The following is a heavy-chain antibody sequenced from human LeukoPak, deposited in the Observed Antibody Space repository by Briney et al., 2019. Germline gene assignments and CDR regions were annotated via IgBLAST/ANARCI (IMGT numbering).Heavy chain of an antibody. Sequence: SETLSLTCTVSGGSISSSSYYWGWIRQPPGKGLEWIGYIYYSGSTYYNPSLKSRVTISVDTSKNQFSLKLSSVTAADTAVYYCARGSTTVTTLNWFDPWGQGTLVTVSS. CDR1: GGSISSSSYY. CDR2: IYYSGST. CDR3: ARGSTTVTTLNWFDP. D-gene: IGHD4-17*01. J-gene: IGHJ5*02. V-gene: IGHV4-30-4*08.